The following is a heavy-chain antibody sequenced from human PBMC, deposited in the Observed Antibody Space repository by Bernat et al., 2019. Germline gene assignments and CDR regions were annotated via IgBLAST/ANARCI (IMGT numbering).Heavy chain of an antibody. V-gene: IGHV3-30*18. CDR1: GFTFSSYG. CDR2: ISYDGSNK. J-gene: IGHJ4*02. CDR3: AKADALYYDFWSGYSDRLVDY. D-gene: IGHD3-3*01. Sequence: QVQLVESGGGVVQPGRSLRLSCAASGFTFSSYGMHWVRQAPGKGLEWVAVISYDGSNKYYADSVKGRFTISRDNSKNTLYLQMNSLRAEDTAVYYCAKADALYYDFWSGYSDRLVDYWGQGTLVTVSS.